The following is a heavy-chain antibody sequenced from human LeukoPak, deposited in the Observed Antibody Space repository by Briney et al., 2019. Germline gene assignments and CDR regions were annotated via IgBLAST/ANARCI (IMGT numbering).Heavy chain of an antibody. D-gene: IGHD3-22*01. V-gene: IGHV3-30*04. CDR2: ISQHGTYK. Sequence: PGGSLRLSCAASGFTFSSHAMHWVRQAPGKGLEWVALISQHGTYKYYADSVKGRFTISRGSSKDTLYLQMNSLRAEDTAVYYCARDQYFSDGTGYLVDSWGQGTLVTVSS. J-gene: IGHJ4*02. CDR1: GFTFSSHA. CDR3: ARDQYFSDGTGYLVDS.